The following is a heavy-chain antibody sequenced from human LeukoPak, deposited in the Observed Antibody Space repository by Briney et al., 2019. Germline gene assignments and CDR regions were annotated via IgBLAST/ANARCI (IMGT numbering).Heavy chain of an antibody. J-gene: IGHJ4*02. V-gene: IGHV4-4*02. CDR3: AREGGFYRPLDY. D-gene: IGHD3-3*01. CDR2: VHLDGRT. Sequence: SETLSLTCDVSGGSVTSTNWWTWVRQPPGKGLEWIGEVHLDGRTNYNPSLKSRLIMSVDLSENHVSLKLTSVTAADTAVYYCAREGGFYRPLDYSGQGTLVTVSS. CDR1: GGSVTSTNW.